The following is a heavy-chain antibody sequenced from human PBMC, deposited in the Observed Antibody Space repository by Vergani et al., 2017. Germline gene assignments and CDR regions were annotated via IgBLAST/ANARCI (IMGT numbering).Heavy chain of an antibody. J-gene: IGHJ4*02. CDR3: ARGPRTWSEVDY. Sequence: QVQLQESGPGLVKPSETLSLTCAVSGYSISSGYYWGWIRQPPGKGLEWIGSIYHSGSTYYNPSLKSRVTISVDTSKNQFSLKLSSVTAADTAVYYCARGPRTWSEVDYWGQGTLVTVSS. CDR1: GYSISSGYY. CDR2: IYHSGST. D-gene: IGHD2-15*01. V-gene: IGHV4-38-2*01.